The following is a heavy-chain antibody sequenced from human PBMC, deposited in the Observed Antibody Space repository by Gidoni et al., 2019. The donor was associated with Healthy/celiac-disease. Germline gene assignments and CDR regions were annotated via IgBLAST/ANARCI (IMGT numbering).Heavy chain of an antibody. J-gene: IGHJ3*02. V-gene: IGHV4-39*01. D-gene: IGHD3-16*01. CDR3: ARLRGDAFDI. CDR1: GGSISSSSYY. CDR2: IYYSGGT. Sequence: QLQLQESGPGLVKPAETLSLTCTVSGGSISSSSYYWGWIRQPPGKGLEWIGSIYYSGGTYYNPSLKSRVTISVDTSKNQFSLKLSSVTAADTAVYYCARLRGDAFDIWGQGTMVTVSS.